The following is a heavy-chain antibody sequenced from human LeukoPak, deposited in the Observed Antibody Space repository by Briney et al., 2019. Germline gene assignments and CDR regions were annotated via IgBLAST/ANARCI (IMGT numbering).Heavy chain of an antibody. CDR1: GGSIISSSYY. CDR2: IYYSGST. D-gene: IGHD2-2*01. Sequence: SETLSVTCTVSGGSIISSSYYWGWIRQPPGKGLEWIGSIYYSGSTYYNPSLKSRVTISVDTSKNQFSLKLSSVTAADTAVYYCARRAALRSATYFDYWGQGTLVTVSS. V-gene: IGHV4-39*01. J-gene: IGHJ4*02. CDR3: ARRAALRSATYFDY.